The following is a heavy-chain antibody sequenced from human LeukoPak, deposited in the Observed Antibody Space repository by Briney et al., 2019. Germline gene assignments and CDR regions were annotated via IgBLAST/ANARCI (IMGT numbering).Heavy chain of an antibody. D-gene: IGHD4-17*01. V-gene: IGHV5-51*01. J-gene: IGHJ3*01. Sequence: GEPLQISCKGSGYSFTNYWIGCVRQMPGKGLEGMGIIYPGDSDTRYSPSFQGPVSMSADKSISTAYLQWSTLKASDTAMYYWLTTVTKSHAYDVWGQGTMVTVSS. CDR1: GYSFTNYW. CDR2: IYPGDSDT. CDR3: LTTVTKSHAYDV.